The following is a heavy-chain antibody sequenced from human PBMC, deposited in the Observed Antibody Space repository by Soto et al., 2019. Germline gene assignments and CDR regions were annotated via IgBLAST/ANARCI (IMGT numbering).Heavy chain of an antibody. V-gene: IGHV3-23*01. Sequence: GGSLRLSCAASGFTFSSYAMSWVCPTPGKGLEWVSGVLGGGGSTFYADSVKGRFTISRDNSKNTLYVQMNSLRAEDTAIYYSARKGPPRDAFDIWGQGTMVTVSS. CDR2: VLGGGGST. CDR3: ARKGPPRDAFDI. J-gene: IGHJ3*02. CDR1: GFTFSSYA.